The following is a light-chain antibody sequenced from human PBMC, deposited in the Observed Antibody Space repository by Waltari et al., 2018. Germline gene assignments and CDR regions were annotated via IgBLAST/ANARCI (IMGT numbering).Light chain of an antibody. V-gene: IGLV3-19*01. CDR1: SPTTYS. Sequence: SSELTQDPAVSVALGQTVRITCQGDSPTTYSADWYQQRPGQAPILVLFSTDDRPSGIPDRFSGSSSRDTASLTITGTQAEDEADYYCASRDPTANAVVFGGGTKLTVL. J-gene: IGLJ2*01. CDR3: ASRDPTANAVV. CDR2: STD.